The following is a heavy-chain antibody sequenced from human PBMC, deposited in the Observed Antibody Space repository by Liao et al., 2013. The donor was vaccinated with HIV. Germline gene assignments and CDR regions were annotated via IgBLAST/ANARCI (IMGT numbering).Heavy chain of an antibody. Sequence: QVQLQQWGAGLLKPSETLSLTCAVYGDTYSGYYWNWVRHLPGKGLEWIGDIDHTGTIEFNPSLQSRVTISVDTSKNQFSLKLRSVTAADTAVYYCARTHVPEGFWSTYYLPNWFDPWAWEPWSPSPQ. D-gene: IGHD3-3*01. CDR1: GDTYSGYY. J-gene: IGHJ5*02. CDR3: ARTHVPEGFWSTYYLPNWFDP. V-gene: IGHV4-34*01. CDR2: IDHTGTI.